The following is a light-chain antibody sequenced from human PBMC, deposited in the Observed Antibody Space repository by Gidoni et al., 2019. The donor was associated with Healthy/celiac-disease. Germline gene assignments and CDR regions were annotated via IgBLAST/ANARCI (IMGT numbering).Light chain of an antibody. CDR3: QQYYGTPIT. CDR2: WAS. J-gene: IGKJ5*01. CDR1: QSILYSSNNKNY. Sequence: DIVMTQSTDSLAVSLGERATINCKYSQSILYSSNNKNYLAWYQQKPGQPPKLLIYWASTRESGVPDRFSGSGSGTDFTLTISSLQAEDVAVYYCQQYYGTPITFGQGTRLEIK. V-gene: IGKV4-1*01.